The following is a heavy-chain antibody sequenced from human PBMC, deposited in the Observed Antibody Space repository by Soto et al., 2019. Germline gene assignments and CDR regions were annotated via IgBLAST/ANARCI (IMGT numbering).Heavy chain of an antibody. CDR1: GFTFDDYT. D-gene: IGHD3-22*01. V-gene: IGHV3-43*01. CDR2: ISWDGGST. Sequence: EVQLVESGGVVVQPGGSLRLSCAASGFTFDDYTMHWVRQAPGKGLEWVSLISWDGGSTYYADSVKGRFTISRDNSKNSLYLQMNSLRTEDSALYSCAKDLNHYYDRGGFDYWGQGTLVTVSS. J-gene: IGHJ4*02. CDR3: AKDLNHYYDRGGFDY.